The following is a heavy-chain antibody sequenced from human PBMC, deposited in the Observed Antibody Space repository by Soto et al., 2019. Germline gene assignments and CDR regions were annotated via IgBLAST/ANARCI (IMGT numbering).Heavy chain of an antibody. CDR2: IIAYNGAT. CDR3: ARDWAPYYYGSSGPHNDAFDI. CDR1: GGTFSSYA. D-gene: IGHD3-22*01. J-gene: IGHJ3*02. V-gene: IGHV1-18*01. Sequence: ASVKVSCKASGGTFSSYAISWVRQAPGQGLEWMGWIIAYNGATNYAQKLQGRVTMTTDTSTSTAYMELRSLRSDDTAVYYCARDWAPYYYGSSGPHNDAFDIWGQGAMVTVSS.